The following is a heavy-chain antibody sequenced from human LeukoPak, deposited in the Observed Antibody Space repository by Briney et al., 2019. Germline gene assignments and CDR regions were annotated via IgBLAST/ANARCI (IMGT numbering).Heavy chain of an antibody. CDR2: ISSSGSTI. CDR3: ARFMVRGVLIFDY. D-gene: IGHD3-10*01. CDR1: GFTFSDYY. Sequence: GGSLRLSCAASGFTFSDYYMSSSREAPGGGLWCVSYISSSGSTIYYADSVKGRFTISRDNAKNSLYLQMNSLRAEDTAVYYCARFMVRGVLIFDYWGQGTLVTVSS. V-gene: IGHV3-11*01. J-gene: IGHJ4*02.